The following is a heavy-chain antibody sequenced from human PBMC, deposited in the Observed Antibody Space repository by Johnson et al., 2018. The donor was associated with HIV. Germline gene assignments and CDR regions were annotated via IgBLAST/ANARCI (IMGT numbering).Heavy chain of an antibody. CDR2: IKSKTDGGTT. J-gene: IGHJ3*02. CDR3: TTDREYCSGGSCYLNAFDI. Sequence: VQLVESGGGLVKPGGSLRLSCAATGFTFSNAWMSWVRQVPGKGLEWVGRIKSKTDGGTTDYAAPVKGRFTIPRDDSKNTLYLQMNSLKTEDTAVYYCTTDREYCSGGSCYLNAFDIWGQGTMVTVSS. CDR1: GFTFSNAW. D-gene: IGHD2-15*01. V-gene: IGHV3-15*01.